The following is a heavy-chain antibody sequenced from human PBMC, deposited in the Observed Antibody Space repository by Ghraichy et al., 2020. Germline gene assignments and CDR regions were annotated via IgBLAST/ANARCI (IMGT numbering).Heavy chain of an antibody. CDR3: TREHYYDFWSGYQRAFDI. D-gene: IGHD3-3*01. J-gene: IGHJ3*02. CDR1: GFTFGDYA. Sequence: GGSLRLSCTASGFTFGDYAMSWFRQAPGKGLEWVGFIRSKAYGGTTEYAASVKGRFTISRDDSKSIAYLQMNSLKTEDTAVYYCTREHYYDFWSGYQRAFDIWGQGTMVTVSS. CDR2: IRSKAYGGTT. V-gene: IGHV3-49*03.